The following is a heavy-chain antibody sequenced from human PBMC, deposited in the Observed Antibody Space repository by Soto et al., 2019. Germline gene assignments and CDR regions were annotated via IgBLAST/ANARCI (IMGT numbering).Heavy chain of an antibody. CDR3: TTDDPINKN. CDR1: GFTFSDFG. V-gene: IGHV3-30*03. Sequence: GGSLRLSCAASGFTFSDFGMHWVRQAPGKGLEWVAIISYDGILKYYADSVKGRFTISRDTSKGAVYLQMNSLTPEDTAVYYCTTDDPINKNWGQGTLVTVSS. J-gene: IGHJ4*02. CDR2: ISYDGILK.